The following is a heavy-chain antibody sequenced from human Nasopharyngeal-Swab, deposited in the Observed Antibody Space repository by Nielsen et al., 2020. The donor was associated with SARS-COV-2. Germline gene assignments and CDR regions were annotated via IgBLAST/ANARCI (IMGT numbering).Heavy chain of an antibody. J-gene: IGHJ4*02. CDR1: GGSISSSNW. CDR3: ARDRCSSGWYVGCYFDY. CDR2: IYHSGST. Sequence: SETLSLTCAVSGGSISSSNWWSWVRQPPGEGLGWIGEIYHSGSTNYNPSLKSRVTISVDKSKNQFSLKLSSVTAADTAVYYCARDRCSSGWYVGCYFDYWGQGTLVTVSS. V-gene: IGHV4-4*02. D-gene: IGHD6-19*01.